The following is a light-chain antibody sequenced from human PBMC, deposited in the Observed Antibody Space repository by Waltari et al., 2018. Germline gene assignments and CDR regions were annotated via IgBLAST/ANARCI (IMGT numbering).Light chain of an antibody. Sequence: QSVLTQPPSASGTPRQGVPIACSRVASNIGNHVLNWSQQVPGKAPKLLIYRSDRRPAGVPDRFSGSKSGTSASLAISGLQSEDEADYYCAAWDDSLNGRWVFGGGTKVTVL. CDR3: AAWDDSLNGRWV. J-gene: IGLJ3*02. CDR2: RSD. V-gene: IGLV1-44*01. CDR1: ASNIGNHV.